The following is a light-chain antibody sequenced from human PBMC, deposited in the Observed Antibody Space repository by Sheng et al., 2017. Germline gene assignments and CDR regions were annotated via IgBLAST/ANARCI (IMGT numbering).Light chain of an antibody. CDR2: DAS. J-gene: IGKJ2*01. CDR3: QQNNKWPYT. V-gene: IGKV3-15*01. Sequence: DILLTQSPGTLSLSPGERATLSCRASQSISSSYFAWYQQRPGQPPRLLIFDASTRAAGVPVRFTGSGSGTEFTLTISNLQSEDFAVYYCQQNNKWPYTFGQGTKLEIK. CDR1: QSISSSY.